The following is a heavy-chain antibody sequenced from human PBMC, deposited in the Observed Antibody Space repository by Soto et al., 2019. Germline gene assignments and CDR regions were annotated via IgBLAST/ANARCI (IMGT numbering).Heavy chain of an antibody. J-gene: IGHJ6*02. Sequence: QVQVVQSGVEVRRPGSSVKVSCKASGDTFKNCVISWVRQAPGQSLEWMGGIIPLFGTTDFAQRFHGRLTITTDESTTTAYMELSRLRSEDTATYYGAAELGFGKLSVVWGQGTTVIVSS. CDR2: IIPLFGTT. V-gene: IGHV1-69*01. D-gene: IGHD3-10*01. CDR1: GDTFKNCV. CDR3: AAELGFGKLSVV.